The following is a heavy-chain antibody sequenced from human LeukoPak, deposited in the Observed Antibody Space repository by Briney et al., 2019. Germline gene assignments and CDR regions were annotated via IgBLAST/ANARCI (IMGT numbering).Heavy chain of an antibody. V-gene: IGHV3-23*01. Sequence: GGSLRLSCAASGFTFSSYAMSWVRQAPGKGLEWVSAISGSGGSTYYADSVKGRFTISRDNSKNTLYLQMNSLRAEDTAVYYCAKTPLVSSGWYSYYFDYWGQGTLVTVSS. CDR3: AKTPLVSSGWYSYYFDY. CDR2: ISGSGGST. J-gene: IGHJ4*02. CDR1: GFTFSSYA. D-gene: IGHD6-19*01.